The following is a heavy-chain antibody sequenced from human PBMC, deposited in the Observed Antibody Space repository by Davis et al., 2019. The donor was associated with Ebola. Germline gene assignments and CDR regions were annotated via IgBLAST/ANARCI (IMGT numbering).Heavy chain of an antibody. D-gene: IGHD5-18*01. CDR3: ARDLGSWIQLWTFDY. V-gene: IGHV1-18*04. CDR2: ISAYNGNT. J-gene: IGHJ4*02. CDR1: GYTFTSYG. Sequence: ASVKVSCKASGYTFTSYGISWVRQAPGQGLEWMGWISAYNGNTNYAQKLQGRVTMTTDTSTSTAYMELSSLRSEDTAVYYCARDLGSWIQLWTFDYWGQGTLVTVSS.